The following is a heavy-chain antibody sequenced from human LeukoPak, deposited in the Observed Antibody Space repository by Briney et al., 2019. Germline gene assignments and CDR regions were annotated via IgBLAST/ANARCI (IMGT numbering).Heavy chain of an antibody. CDR3: ARDNRITIFGVVIIFDY. D-gene: IGHD3-3*01. Sequence: IXXIISYIYYAHSVKGPFTISRDNAKNSLYLQMNSLRAEDTAVYYCARDNRITIFGVVIIFDYWGQGTLVTVSS. V-gene: IGHV3-21*01. CDR2: IXXIISYI. J-gene: IGHJ4*02.